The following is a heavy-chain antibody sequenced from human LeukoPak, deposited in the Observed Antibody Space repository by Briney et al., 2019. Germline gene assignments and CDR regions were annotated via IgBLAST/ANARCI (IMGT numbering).Heavy chain of an antibody. Sequence: ASVKVSCTASGYTFTGYYMHWVRQAPGQGLEWMGWINPKSGGTNCAQNFQGRVAMTRDTSITTAYMELSRLRFDDAAVYYCARALGYSYTYWGQGTLVTVSS. CDR3: ARALGYSYTY. CDR2: INPKSGGT. CDR1: GYTFTGYY. D-gene: IGHD1-26*01. J-gene: IGHJ4*02. V-gene: IGHV1-2*02.